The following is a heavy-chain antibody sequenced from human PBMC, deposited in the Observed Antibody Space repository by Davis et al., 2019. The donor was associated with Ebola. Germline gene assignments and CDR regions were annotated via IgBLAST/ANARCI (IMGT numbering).Heavy chain of an antibody. D-gene: IGHD2-2*01. CDR3: AKDASVVPAAIFDY. Sequence: GESLKISCAASGFTFSSYAMSWVRQAPGKGLEWVSAISGSGGSTYCADSVKGRFTISRDNSKNTLYLQMNSLRAEDTAVYYCAKDASVVPAAIFDYWGQGTLVTVSS. CDR2: ISGSGGST. CDR1: GFTFSSYA. V-gene: IGHV3-23*01. J-gene: IGHJ4*02.